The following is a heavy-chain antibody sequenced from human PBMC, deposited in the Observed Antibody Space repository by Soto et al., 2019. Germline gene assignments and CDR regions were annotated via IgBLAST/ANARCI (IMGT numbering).Heavy chain of an antibody. CDR2: ISLSRGYT. V-gene: IGHV3-21*05. CDR3: ARSVDLDH. D-gene: IGHD2-15*01. CDR1: GFTFSSYG. J-gene: IGHJ4*02. Sequence: GGSLRLSCAASGFTFSSYGMHWVRQAPGKGLEWVSYISLSRGYTKYADSVKGRFTISRDDTKNLLYLQMNSLRAEDTAVYYCARSVDLDHWGQGTLVTVSS.